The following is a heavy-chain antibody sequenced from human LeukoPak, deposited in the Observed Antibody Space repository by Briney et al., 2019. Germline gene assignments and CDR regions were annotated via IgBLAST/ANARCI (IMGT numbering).Heavy chain of an antibody. CDR2: MNPNSGNT. CDR3: ARMAYNQVMYYYYGMDV. V-gene: IGHV1-8*01. CDR1: GYTFTSYD. D-gene: IGHD5-24*01. J-gene: IGHJ6*02. Sequence: ASVKVSCKASGYTFTSYDINWVRQATGQGLEWMGWMNPNSGNTGYAQKFQGRVTMTRDTSISTAYMELSRLRSDDTAVYYCARMAYNQVMYYYYGMDVWGQGTTVTVSS.